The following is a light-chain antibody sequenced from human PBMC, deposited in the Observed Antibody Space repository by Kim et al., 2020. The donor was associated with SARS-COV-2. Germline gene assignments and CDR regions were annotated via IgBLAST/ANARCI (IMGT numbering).Light chain of an antibody. CDR2: KAS. CDR3: QQYNSYPWT. V-gene: IGKV1-5*03. CDR1: QSISSW. J-gene: IGKJ1*01. Sequence: ASVGDRVTSTCRASQSISSWLAWYQQKPGKAPKLLIYKASSLESGVPSRFSGSGSGTEFTLTISSLQPDDFATYYSQQYNSYPWTFGQGTKVEIK.